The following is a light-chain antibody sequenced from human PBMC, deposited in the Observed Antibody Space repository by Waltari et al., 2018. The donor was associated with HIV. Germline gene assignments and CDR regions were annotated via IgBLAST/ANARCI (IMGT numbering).Light chain of an antibody. CDR2: EVT. CDR1: SRAVGGYNY. Sequence: QSALTQPPSASGSPGQSVTISCTGTSRAVGGYNYFSWYQQHPGKAPKLMIFEVTKRPSGVPNRFSGSKSGNTASLTVSGLQADDEADYYCSSYTGYNDFLFGAGTKLTVL. CDR3: SSYTGYNDFL. V-gene: IGLV2-8*01. J-gene: IGLJ3*02.